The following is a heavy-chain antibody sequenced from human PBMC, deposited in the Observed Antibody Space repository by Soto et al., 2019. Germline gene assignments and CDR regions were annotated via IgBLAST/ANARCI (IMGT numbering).Heavy chain of an antibody. J-gene: IGHJ5*01. V-gene: IGHV3-30*18. CDR2: ISYDGTNK. D-gene: IGHD1-26*01. Sequence: GGSLRLSCAASGFTFSSYGMHWVRQAPGKGLEWVALISYDGTNKDYADSVKGRFTISRDSSKNTLYLQMNSLRAEDTAVYYCAKDCNSGSYFGHKTGPGCSWGQGTLVTSPQ. CDR3: AKDCNSGSYFGHKTGPGCS. CDR1: GFTFSSYG.